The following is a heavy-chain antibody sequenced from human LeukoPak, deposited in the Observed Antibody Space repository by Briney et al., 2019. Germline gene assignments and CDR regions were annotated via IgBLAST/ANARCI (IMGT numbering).Heavy chain of an antibody. V-gene: IGHV3-33*08. J-gene: IGHJ4*02. Sequence: PGGSLRLSCAASGFTFSSYGMHWVRQAPGKGLEWVAVIWYDGSNKYYADSVKGRFTISRDNSKNTLYLQMNSLRAEDTAVYYCARDGALYGSGYYYGLHDYWGQGTLVTVSS. CDR3: ARDGALYGSGYYYGLHDY. CDR1: GFTFSSYG. D-gene: IGHD3-22*01. CDR2: IWYDGSNK.